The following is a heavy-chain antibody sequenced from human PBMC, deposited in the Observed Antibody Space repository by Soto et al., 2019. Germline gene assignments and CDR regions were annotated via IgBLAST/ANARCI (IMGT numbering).Heavy chain of an antibody. V-gene: IGHV4-39*01. Sequence: PSETLSLTCTVSGGSIGSGDDFWGWIRQPPGKGLEWIGSIYYSGSTYYNPSLKSRVTVSVDTSKNQFSLKLSSVTAADTAVYYCARHPSDFWFDPWGQGTLVTVSS. CDR1: GGSIGSGDDF. CDR3: ARHPSDFWFDP. CDR2: IYYSGST. D-gene: IGHD2-21*02. J-gene: IGHJ5*02.